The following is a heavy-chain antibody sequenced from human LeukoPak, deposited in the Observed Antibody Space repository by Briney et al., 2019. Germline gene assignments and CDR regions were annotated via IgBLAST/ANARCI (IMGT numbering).Heavy chain of an antibody. D-gene: IGHD6-19*01. CDR3: AVYSGYSSGWNDY. Sequence: AGGSLRLSCAASGFTFSIYAMSWVRQAPGKGLEWVSAISGSGGSTYYADSVKGRFTISRDNSKNTLYLQMNSLRAEDTAVYYCAVYSGYSSGWNDYWGQGTLVTVSS. J-gene: IGHJ4*02. V-gene: IGHV3-23*01. CDR1: GFTFSIYA. CDR2: ISGSGGST.